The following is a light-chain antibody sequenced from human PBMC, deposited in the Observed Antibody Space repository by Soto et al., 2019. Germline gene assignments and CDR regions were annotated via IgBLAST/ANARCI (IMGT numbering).Light chain of an antibody. J-gene: IGLJ1*01. CDR2: EVS. CDR1: STDIGGYDY. CDR3: SSYQDNYTFV. Sequence: QSVLTQPASVSGSPGQSITISCTGTSTDIGGYDYVSWYQHHPSKAPKLLIYEVSNRPLGVSNRFAGSKSDNTASLTISGPQPEAEDDYYCSSYQDNYTFVFGTGTKVTAL. V-gene: IGLV2-14*01.